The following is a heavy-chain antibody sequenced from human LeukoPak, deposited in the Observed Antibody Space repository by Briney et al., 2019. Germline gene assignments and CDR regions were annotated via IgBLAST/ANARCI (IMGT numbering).Heavy chain of an antibody. CDR1: GGSISSYY. Sequence: SETLSLTCTVSGGSISSYYWSWIRQPPGKGLEWIGYIYYNGNTNYNPSLKSRVTISLDTSKNQFSLNLNTVTTADTAVYYCARVPSGGSYDFDHWGQGALVTVSS. CDR2: IYYNGNT. CDR3: ARVPSGGSYDFDH. D-gene: IGHD1-26*01. V-gene: IGHV4-59*01. J-gene: IGHJ4*02.